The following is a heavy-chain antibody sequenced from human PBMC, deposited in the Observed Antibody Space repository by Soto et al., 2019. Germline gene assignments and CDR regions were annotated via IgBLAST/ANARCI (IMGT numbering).Heavy chain of an antibody. CDR3: ARTTLSTVVTPRHFDY. CDR2: MNPNSGDT. D-gene: IGHD4-17*01. Sequence: QVQLVQSGAEVKKPGASVKVSCKASGYTFTSYDINWVRQATGQGLEWMGWMNPNSGDTGYAQKFQGRVTMTMNTXRXXAYMELSSLRSEDTAVYYCARTTLSTVVTPRHFDYWGQGTLVTVSS. CDR1: GYTFTSYD. V-gene: IGHV1-8*01. J-gene: IGHJ4*02.